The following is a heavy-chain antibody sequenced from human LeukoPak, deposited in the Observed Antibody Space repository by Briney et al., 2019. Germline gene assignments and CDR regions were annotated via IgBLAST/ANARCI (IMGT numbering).Heavy chain of an antibody. J-gene: IGHJ4*02. D-gene: IGHD1-26*01. Sequence: PGRSLRLSCAASGFTFSTYGMHWVRQPPGKGLEWVSIIWSDGTNKYYADSVKGRFTISRDNSKNTLYLQMNSLIVEDTAMYYCARRGPGTHYVDFWGQGTLVTVSS. CDR2: IWSDGTNK. V-gene: IGHV3-33*01. CDR3: ARRGPGTHYVDF. CDR1: GFTFSTYG.